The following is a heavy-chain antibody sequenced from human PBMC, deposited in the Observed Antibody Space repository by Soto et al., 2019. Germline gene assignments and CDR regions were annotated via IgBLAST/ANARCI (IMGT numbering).Heavy chain of an antibody. Sequence: SETLSLTCTVSGGSVTSGTYCWNGVRQPPGKGLEWIGYISYSGNTDYNPSLKSRATISVDTSKTQFSLKLTSLTAADTAVYYCGRRNSGGNWFDPWGPGTLVTVSS. CDR1: GGSVTSGTYC. CDR2: ISYSGNT. V-gene: IGHV4-61*01. J-gene: IGHJ5*02. D-gene: IGHD4-17*01. CDR3: GRRNSGGNWFDP.